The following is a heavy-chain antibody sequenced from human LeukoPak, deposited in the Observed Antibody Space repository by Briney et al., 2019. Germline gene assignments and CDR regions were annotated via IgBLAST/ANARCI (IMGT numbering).Heavy chain of an antibody. V-gene: IGHV3-21*01. J-gene: IGHJ4*02. CDR1: GFTFSSYS. Sequence: MSGGSLRLSCAASGFTFSSYSMNWVRQAPGKGPEWVSSISISSTYIYYGDSVKGRFTISRDNAKNSLYLQMNSLRAEDTAVYYCARDDCSGGSCYFDYWGQGTLVTVSS. D-gene: IGHD2-15*01. CDR3: ARDDCSGGSCYFDY. CDR2: ISISSTYI.